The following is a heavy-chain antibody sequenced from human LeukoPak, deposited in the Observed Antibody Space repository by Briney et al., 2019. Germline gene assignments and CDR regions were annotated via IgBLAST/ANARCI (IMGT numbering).Heavy chain of an antibody. V-gene: IGHV4-39*01. CDR2: IYYSGST. CDR3: TTQLVVVIGYYFDY. CDR1: GGSISSSSYY. D-gene: IGHD3-22*01. Sequence: PSETLSPTCTVSGGSISSSSYYWGWIRQPPGKGLEWIGSIYYSGSTYYNPSLQSRVTISVDTSKNQFSLKLSSVTAADTAVYYCTTQLVVVIGYYFDYWGQGTLVTVSS. J-gene: IGHJ4*02.